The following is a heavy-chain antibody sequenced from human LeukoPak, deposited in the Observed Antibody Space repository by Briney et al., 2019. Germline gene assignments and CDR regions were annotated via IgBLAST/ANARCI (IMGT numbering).Heavy chain of an antibody. J-gene: IGHJ2*01. D-gene: IGHD1-26*01. V-gene: IGHV4-30-2*01. Sequence: SETLSFTCAGSGGSISSGGYSWSWIRQPPGKVLEWIGYFYHSGSTYYNPSLKSRVTISVDRSKNQFSLKLSSVTAADTAVYYCARVSSGSYYDWYFDLWGPGTLVTVSS. CDR1: GGSISSGGYS. CDR3: ARVSSGSYYDWYFDL. CDR2: FYHSGST.